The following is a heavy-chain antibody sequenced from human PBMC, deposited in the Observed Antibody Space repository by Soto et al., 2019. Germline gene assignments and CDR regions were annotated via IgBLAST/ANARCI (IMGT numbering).Heavy chain of an antibody. J-gene: IGHJ4*02. Sequence: GGSLRLSCAASGFTFSSYSMNWVRQAPGKGLEWVSYISSSSSTIYYADSVKGRFTISRDNAKNSLYLQMNSLRAEDTAVYYCARDFGYSNGPPDYRGQGTLVTVSS. V-gene: IGHV3-48*01. CDR2: ISSSSSTI. D-gene: IGHD5-18*01. CDR3: ARDFGYSNGPPDY. CDR1: GFTFSSYS.